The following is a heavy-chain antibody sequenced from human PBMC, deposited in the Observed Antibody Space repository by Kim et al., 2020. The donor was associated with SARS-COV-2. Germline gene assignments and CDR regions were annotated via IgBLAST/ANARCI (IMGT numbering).Heavy chain of an antibody. Sequence: GGSLRLSCAASGFSVSNYWINWVRHAPGKGLVWVSRISSDGRRTPYADSVKGRFTLSRDNAENTLFLQMNSLIAEDTAVYYCARGMFSSGFDVWGRGTTVIVSS. J-gene: IGHJ6*02. V-gene: IGHV3-74*01. D-gene: IGHD3-10*02. CDR3: ARGMFSSGFDV. CDR1: GFSVSNYW. CDR2: ISSDGRRT.